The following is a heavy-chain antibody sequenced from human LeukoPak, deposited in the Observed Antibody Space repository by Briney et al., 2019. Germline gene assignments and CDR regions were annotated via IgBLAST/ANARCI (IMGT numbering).Heavy chain of an antibody. CDR3: ARGVGYFDWLLTHYYYYYMDV. V-gene: IGHV4-59*01. D-gene: IGHD3-9*01. Sequence: SETLSLTCTVSGGSISSYYWSWIRQPPGKGLEWIGYIYYSGSTNYNPSLKSRVTISVDTSKNQFSLKLSSVTAADTAVYYCARGVGYFDWLLTHYYYYYMDVWGKGTTVTISS. CDR1: GGSISSYY. J-gene: IGHJ6*03. CDR2: IYYSGST.